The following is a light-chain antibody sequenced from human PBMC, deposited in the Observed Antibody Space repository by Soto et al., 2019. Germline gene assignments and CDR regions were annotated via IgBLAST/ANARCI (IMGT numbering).Light chain of an antibody. Sequence: IQMTQFPSTLSASIGDRVTITCPASQTVSSWLAWYQPQPGQAPKLLIYQASNLESGVPSRLSGSGSGTGFALTIISLQPDDFATYYCHQYKPYSPFTFGEGTRLDIK. CDR2: QAS. V-gene: IGKV1-5*03. CDR3: HQYKPYSPFT. CDR1: QTVSSW. J-gene: IGKJ2*01.